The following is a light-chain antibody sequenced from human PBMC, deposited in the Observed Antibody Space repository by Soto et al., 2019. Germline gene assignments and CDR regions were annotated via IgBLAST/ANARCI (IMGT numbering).Light chain of an antibody. J-gene: IGKJ2*01. CDR1: QSIRSY. V-gene: IGKV1-39*01. CDR3: QQSYSTPYT. CDR2: AAS. Sequence: DIQMTQSPSSLSASVGDRVTITCRASQSIRSYLNWYQQKPGKAPKVLIYAASSLQSGVPSRFSGSGSGTDFTLTISSLKPEDFATYYCQQSYSTPYTFGQGTKLEIK.